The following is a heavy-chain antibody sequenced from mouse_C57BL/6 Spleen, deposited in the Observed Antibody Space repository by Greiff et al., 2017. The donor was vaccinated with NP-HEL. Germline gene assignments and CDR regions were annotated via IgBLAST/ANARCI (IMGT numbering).Heavy chain of an antibody. J-gene: IGHJ4*01. Sequence: QVQLQQPGAELVMPGASVKLSCKASGYPFTSYWMHWVKQRPGQGLEWIGEIYPSDSYTNYNQKFKGKSTLTVDKSSSTAYMQLSSLTSEDSAVYYCARWTQDAMDYWGQGTSVTVSS. CDR3: ARWTQDAMDY. CDR2: IYPSDSYT. CDR1: GYPFTSYW. V-gene: IGHV1-69*01.